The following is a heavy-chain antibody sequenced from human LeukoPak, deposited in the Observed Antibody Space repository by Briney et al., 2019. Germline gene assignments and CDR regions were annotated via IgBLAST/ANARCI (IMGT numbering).Heavy chain of an antibody. D-gene: IGHD6-13*01. J-gene: IGHJ4*02. CDR1: GGTFSSYA. Sequence: GASVKVSCKASGGTFSSYAFSWVRQAPGQGLEWVGGIIPIFGTANYAQKFQGRVTITADESTSTAYMELSSLRSEDTAVYYCAREIAAAGEGWYFDYWGQGTLVTVSS. CDR2: IIPIFGTA. V-gene: IGHV1-69*13. CDR3: AREIAAAGEGWYFDY.